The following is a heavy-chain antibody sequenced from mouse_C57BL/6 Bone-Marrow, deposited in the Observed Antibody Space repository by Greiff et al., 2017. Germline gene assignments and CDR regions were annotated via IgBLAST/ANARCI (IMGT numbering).Heavy chain of an antibody. CDR1: GFTFSSYG. D-gene: IGHD1-1*01. V-gene: IGHV5-6*02. J-gene: IGHJ3*01. CDR3: ARHGITTVVAPAWFAY. CDR2: ISSGGSYT. Sequence: DVKLVESGGDLVKPGGSLKLSCAASGFTFSSYGMSWVRQTPDKRLAWVATISSGGSYTYYPDSVKGRFTISRDNAKNTLYLQMSSLKSEATAMYYCARHGITTVVAPAWFAYWGQGTLVTVSA.